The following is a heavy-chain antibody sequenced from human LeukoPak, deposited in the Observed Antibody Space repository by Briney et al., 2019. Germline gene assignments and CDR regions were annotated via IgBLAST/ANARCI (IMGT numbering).Heavy chain of an antibody. V-gene: IGHV3-23*01. CDR3: AKGLHRQWLVPHYFDY. D-gene: IGHD6-19*01. CDR2: LSGSGGST. J-gene: IGHJ4*02. CDR1: GFTFSSYA. Sequence: GGSLRLSCAASGFTFSSYAMSWGPQAPGKGLEWVSDLSGSGGSTYYADSVKGRFTISRDNAKNTLYLQMNSLRAEDTAVYYCAKGLHRQWLVPHYFDYWGQGTLLTVSS.